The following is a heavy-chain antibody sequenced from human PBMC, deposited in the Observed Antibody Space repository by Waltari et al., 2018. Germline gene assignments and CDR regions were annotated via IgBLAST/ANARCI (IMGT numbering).Heavy chain of an antibody. D-gene: IGHD3-22*01. V-gene: IGHV1-24*01. CDR2: FDPEDGET. J-gene: IGHJ4*02. Sequence: PGASVKVSCKVSGYTLTELSMHWVRQAPGKGLEWMGGFDPEDGETIYAQKFQGRVTMTEDTSTDTAYMELSSLRSEDTAVYYCATLFYDSSGYYYYDYWGQGTLVTVSS. CDR1: GYTLTELS. CDR3: ATLFYDSSGYYYYDY.